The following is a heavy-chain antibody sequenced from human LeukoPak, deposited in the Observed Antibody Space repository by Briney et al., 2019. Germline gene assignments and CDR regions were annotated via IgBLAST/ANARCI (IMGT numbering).Heavy chain of an antibody. D-gene: IGHD3-22*01. CDR3: AREGDYYDSSGYYPQLLDY. CDR1: GFTFSDYY. V-gene: IGHV3-11*04. J-gene: IGHJ4*02. Sequence: GGSLRLSCAGSGFTFSDYYMSWIRQAPGKGLEWVSHITSGGTTMYYADSVKGRFTISRDNAKNSLYLQMNSLRAEDTAVYYCAREGDYYDSSGYYPQLLDYWGQGTLVTVSS. CDR2: ITSGGTTM.